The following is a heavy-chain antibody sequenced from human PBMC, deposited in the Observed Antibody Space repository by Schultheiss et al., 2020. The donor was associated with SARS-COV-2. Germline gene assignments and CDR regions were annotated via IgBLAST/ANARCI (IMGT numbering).Heavy chain of an antibody. D-gene: IGHD6-13*01. Sequence: SETLSLTCTVSGGSISSYYWSWIRQPPGKGLEWIGEINHSGSTNYNPSLKSRITMSVDTSKNQFYLKLSSVTAADTAVYYCARGKVLGIAAAGGPSGAFDIWGQGTMVTVSS. J-gene: IGHJ3*02. CDR2: INHSGST. V-gene: IGHV4-34*10. CDR1: GGSISSYY. CDR3: ARGKVLGIAAAGGPSGAFDI.